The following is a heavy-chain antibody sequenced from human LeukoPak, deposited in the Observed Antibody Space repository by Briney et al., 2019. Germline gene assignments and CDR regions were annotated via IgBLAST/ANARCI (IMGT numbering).Heavy chain of an antibody. CDR3: APRFCSGGSCPAQGF. V-gene: IGHV1-24*01. CDR2: FDPEDGET. Sequence: ASVKVSCKVSGYTLTELSMHWVRQAPGKGLEWMGGFDPEDGETFYAQKFQGRVTMTEDTSTDTAYMELSSLRAEDTAVYYCAPRFCSGGSCPAQGFWGQGTLVTVSS. J-gene: IGHJ4*02. D-gene: IGHD2-15*01. CDR1: GYTLTELS.